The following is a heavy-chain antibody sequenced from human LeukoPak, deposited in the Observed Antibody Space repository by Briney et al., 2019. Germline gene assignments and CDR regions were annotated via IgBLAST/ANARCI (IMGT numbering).Heavy chain of an antibody. D-gene: IGHD4-17*01. V-gene: IGHV3-15*01. Sequence: PGGSLRLSCAASGFTFSNAWMSWVRQAPGKGLEWVGRIKSKTDGGTTDYAAPVKGRFTISRDDSKNTLYLQMNSLKTEDTAVYYCTTDRNDYGDYVGLTFDYWGQGTLVTVSS. CDR1: GFTFSNAW. CDR3: TTDRNDYGDYVGLTFDY. J-gene: IGHJ4*02. CDR2: IKSKTDGGTT.